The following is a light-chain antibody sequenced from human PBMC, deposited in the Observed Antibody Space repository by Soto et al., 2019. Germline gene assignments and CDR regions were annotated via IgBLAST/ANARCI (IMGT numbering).Light chain of an antibody. CDR1: QDIRNY. Sequence: DIPMTQSPSSLSASVGDRVTITCQASQDIRNYLNWYQQKPGKAPKLLIYDASNLETGVPSRFSGSGSGTHFTFTISSLQPEDIATYYCQQYDNLPPFTFGPGTRVDIK. V-gene: IGKV1-33*01. J-gene: IGKJ3*01. CDR3: QQYDNLPPFT. CDR2: DAS.